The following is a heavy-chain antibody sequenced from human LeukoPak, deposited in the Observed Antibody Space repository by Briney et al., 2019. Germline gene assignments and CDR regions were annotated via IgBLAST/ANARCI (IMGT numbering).Heavy chain of an antibody. CDR2: INPNSGGT. Sequence: ASVKVSCKASGYTFNTYGMSWVRQAPGQGLGWMGWINPNSGGTNYAQKFQGRVTMTRDTSISTAYMELSRLRSDDTAVYYCASTLDYYYDSSGYYYLGYWGQGTLVTVSS. V-gene: IGHV1-2*02. CDR1: GYTFNTYG. J-gene: IGHJ4*02. D-gene: IGHD3-22*01. CDR3: ASTLDYYYDSSGYYYLGY.